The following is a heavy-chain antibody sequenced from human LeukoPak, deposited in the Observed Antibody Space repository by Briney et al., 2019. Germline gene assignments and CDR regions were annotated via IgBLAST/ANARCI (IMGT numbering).Heavy chain of an antibody. D-gene: IGHD3-9*01. CDR2: ISGSGGST. CDR3: ANRPGNHDILTQYYFDY. Sequence: PGGSLRLSCAASGFTFRSYAMSWVRQAPGKGREWVSVISGSGGSTYYADSVKGRFTISRDNSKNTLYLQMNSLRAEDTAVYYCANRPGNHDILTQYYFDYWGQGTLVTVSS. CDR1: GFTFRSYA. V-gene: IGHV3-23*01. J-gene: IGHJ4*02.